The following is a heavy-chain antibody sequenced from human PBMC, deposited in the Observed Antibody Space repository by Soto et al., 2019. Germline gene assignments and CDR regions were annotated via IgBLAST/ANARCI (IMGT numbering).Heavy chain of an antibody. CDR3: AREGVLVPAAMMWMDY. D-gene: IGHD2-2*01. CDR2: IYYSGST. CDR1: GGSISSGDYY. Sequence: SETLSLTCTVSGGSISSGDYYWSWIRQPPGKGLVWIGYIYYSGSTYYNPSLKIRVTISVDTSKNQFSLKLSSVTAADTAVYYCAREGVLVPAAMMWMDYWGQGTLVTVSS. J-gene: IGHJ4*02. V-gene: IGHV4-30-4*01.